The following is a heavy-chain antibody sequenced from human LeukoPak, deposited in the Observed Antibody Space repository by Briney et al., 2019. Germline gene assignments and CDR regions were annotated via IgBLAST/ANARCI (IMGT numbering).Heavy chain of an antibody. CDR3: AREPSGYSYYFDY. J-gene: IGHJ4*02. V-gene: IGHV6-1*01. CDR1: GDRVSSNSAA. CDR2: TYYRSKWYS. D-gene: IGHD3-3*01. Sequence: SHTVSLMGDISGDRVSSNSAAWKWIRQSPSRGLEWLGRTYYRSKWYSDYAVSVKSRITINPDTSKNQFSLQLNSVTPEDTAVYFCAREPSGYSYYFDYWGQGTLVTVSS.